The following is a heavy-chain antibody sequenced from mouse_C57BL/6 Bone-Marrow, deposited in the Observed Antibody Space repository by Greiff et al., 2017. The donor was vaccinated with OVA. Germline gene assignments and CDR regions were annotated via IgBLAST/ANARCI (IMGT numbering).Heavy chain of an antibody. V-gene: IGHV1-52*01. J-gene: IGHJ4*01. CDR3: AREGTVVARAMDY. Sequence: QVQLKQPGAELVRPGSSVKLSCKASGYTFTSYWMHWVKQRPIQGLEWIGNIDPSDSETHYNQKFKDKATLTVDKSSSTAYMQLSSLTSEDSAVYYCAREGTVVARAMDYWGQGTSVTVSS. CDR1: GYTFTSYW. D-gene: IGHD1-1*01. CDR2: IDPSDSET.